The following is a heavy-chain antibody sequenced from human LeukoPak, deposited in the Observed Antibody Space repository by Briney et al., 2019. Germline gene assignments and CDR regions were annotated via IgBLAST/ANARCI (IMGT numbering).Heavy chain of an antibody. Sequence: GGSLRLSCAASGFTFSSHSMNWVRQAPGKGLEWLSYITSSSVTMYNTDSVKGRFTISRDSAKNSVYLQMNSLRAEDTAVYYCARELTAMYNWFDPWGQGTLVTVSS. CDR1: GFTFSSHS. J-gene: IGHJ5*02. V-gene: IGHV3-48*04. CDR2: ITSSSVTM. CDR3: ARELTAMYNWFDP. D-gene: IGHD3-9*01.